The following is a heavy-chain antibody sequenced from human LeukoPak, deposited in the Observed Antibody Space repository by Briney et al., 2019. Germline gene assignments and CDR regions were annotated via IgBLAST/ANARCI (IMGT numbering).Heavy chain of an antibody. V-gene: IGHV1-8*01. D-gene: IGHD1-26*01. CDR1: GYTFTSYD. Sequence: GASVKVSCKASGYTFTSYDINWVRQATGQGLEWMGWMNPNSGNTGYAQKFQGRVTMTRDTSISTAYMELSRLRSDDTAVYYCARDFGGADDYWGQGTLVTVSS. CDR3: ARDFGGADDY. J-gene: IGHJ4*02. CDR2: MNPNSGNT.